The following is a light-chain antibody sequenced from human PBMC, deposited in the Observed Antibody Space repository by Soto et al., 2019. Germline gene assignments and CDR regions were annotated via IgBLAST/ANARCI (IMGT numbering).Light chain of an antibody. J-gene: IGKJ4*01. V-gene: IGKV3-11*01. Sequence: EIVMTQSPATLSLSPGERATLSCRASQSVGSALAWYQQKPGQAPRLLIYDASNRATGIPARFSGSGSGTDFTLTISSLEPEDSAVYYCQQRIYLCTFGGGTKVDSK. CDR2: DAS. CDR1: QSVGSA. CDR3: QQRIYLCT.